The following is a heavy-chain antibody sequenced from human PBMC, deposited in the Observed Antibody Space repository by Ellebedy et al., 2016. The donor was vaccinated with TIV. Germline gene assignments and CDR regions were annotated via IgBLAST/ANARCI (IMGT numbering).Heavy chain of an antibody. CDR2: IIPIFGTA. CDR3: ARAVMVRGSPFDY. Sequence: SVKVSCXASGGTFSSYAISWVRQAPGQGLEWIGGIIPIFGTANYAQKFQGRVTITADESTSTAYMELSSLRSEDTAVYYCARAVMVRGSPFDYWGQGTLVTVSS. D-gene: IGHD3-10*01. J-gene: IGHJ4*02. V-gene: IGHV1-69*13. CDR1: GGTFSSYA.